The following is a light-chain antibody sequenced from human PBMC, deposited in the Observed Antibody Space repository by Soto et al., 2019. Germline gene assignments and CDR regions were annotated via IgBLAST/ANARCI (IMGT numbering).Light chain of an antibody. Sequence: QSVLTQPASVSGSPGQSITISCTGTSSDVGGYNYVSWFQQHPGKAPKLMIYVVSNRPSGISNRFSGYQSGNTASLTISGLQAEDEADYYCSSYTTSSSWVFGGGTKLTVL. CDR1: SSDVGGYNY. J-gene: IGLJ3*02. CDR2: VVS. CDR3: SSYTTSSSWV. V-gene: IGLV2-14*01.